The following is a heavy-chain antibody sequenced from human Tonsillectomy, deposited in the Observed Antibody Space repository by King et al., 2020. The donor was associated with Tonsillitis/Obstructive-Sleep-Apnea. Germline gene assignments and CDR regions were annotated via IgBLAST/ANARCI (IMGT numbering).Heavy chain of an antibody. CDR1: GGTFSSYA. V-gene: IGHV1-69*10. D-gene: IGHD7-27*01. CDR3: ARDRGANWGFQRRYFDL. CDR2: IIPILGIA. Sequence: VQLVQSGAEVKKPGSSVKVSCKASGGTFSSYAISWVRQAPGQGLEWMGGIIPILGIANYAQKFQGRVTITADKSTSTAYMELSSLRSEDTAVYYCARDRGANWGFQRRYFDLWGRGTLVTVSS. J-gene: IGHJ2*01.